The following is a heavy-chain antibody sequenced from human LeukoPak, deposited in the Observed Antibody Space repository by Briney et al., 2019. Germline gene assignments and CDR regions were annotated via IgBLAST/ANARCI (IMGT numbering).Heavy chain of an antibody. CDR2: IIGGGSNT. CDR1: GFTFSNYA. D-gene: IGHD3-3*01. V-gene: IGHV3-23*01. J-gene: IGHJ4*02. Sequence: GPLRLSCAASGFTFSNYAMNWVRQAPGKGLGWVSRIIGGGSNTYYPDSVKGRLTIPTDNSKTTMYLQMNSLRAGDTAVYFCAKGSTYHEFWGSYYSDYWGQGTLVTVSS. CDR3: AKGSTYHEFWGSYYSDY.